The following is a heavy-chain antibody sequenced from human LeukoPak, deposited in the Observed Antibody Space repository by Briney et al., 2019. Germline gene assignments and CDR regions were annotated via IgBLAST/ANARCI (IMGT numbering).Heavy chain of an antibody. V-gene: IGHV1-18*01. CDR1: VYTFPSYG. Sequence: ASVKVSCKASVYTFPSYGISWVRQAPAQGLEWMGWISAYKGNTNYAQKLQGRVTMNTDTSTSTAYMELRSLRSDDTVVYYWARDQQGEDIVVVPAAENWFDPWGQGTLVTVSS. J-gene: IGHJ5*02. CDR3: ARDQQGEDIVVVPAAENWFDP. CDR2: ISAYKGNT. D-gene: IGHD2-2*01.